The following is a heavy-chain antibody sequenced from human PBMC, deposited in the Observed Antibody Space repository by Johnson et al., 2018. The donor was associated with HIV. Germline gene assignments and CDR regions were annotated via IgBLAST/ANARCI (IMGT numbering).Heavy chain of an antibody. Sequence: VQLVESGGGVVQPGGSLRLSCAASGFTFSSYWMSWVRQAPGKGLEWVANIKQDGSEKYYVDSVKGRFTISRDKAKNSLYLQMNSLRAEDTAVYYCARDVGIAENLDAFDIWGQGTMVTVSS. J-gene: IGHJ3*02. CDR1: GFTFSSYW. CDR3: ARDVGIAENLDAFDI. V-gene: IGHV3-7*01. D-gene: IGHD6-13*01. CDR2: IKQDGSEK.